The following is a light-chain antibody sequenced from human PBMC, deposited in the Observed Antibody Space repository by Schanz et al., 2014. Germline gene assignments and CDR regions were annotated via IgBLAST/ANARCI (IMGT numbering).Light chain of an antibody. CDR3: SSYGGSNNLV. CDR1: SSDVGGYNY. V-gene: IGLV2-8*01. Sequence: QSALTQPPSASGSPGQSVTISCTGTSSDVGGYNYVSWYQQHPGKAPKLMIFDVNQRPSGVPDRFSGSKSGNTASLTVSGLQAEDEADYYCSSYGGSNNLVFGGGTKLPVL. J-gene: IGLJ2*01. CDR2: DVN.